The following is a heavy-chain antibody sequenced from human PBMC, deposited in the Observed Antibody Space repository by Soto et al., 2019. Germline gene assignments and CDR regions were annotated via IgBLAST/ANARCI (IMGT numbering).Heavy chain of an antibody. J-gene: IGHJ4*02. CDR1: GFIFRDWF. V-gene: IGHV3-11*04. D-gene: IGHD6-13*01. CDR3: ATIRGSSSSTWYVDY. Sequence: GGSLRLSCAASGFIFRDWFMSWIRQAPGKGLEWISYISKDSGRATRYADSVKGRFTISRDNAKNSLFLQMNTLRAEDTAIYYCATIRGSSSSTWYVDYWGQGTLVTVSS. CDR2: ISKDSGRAT.